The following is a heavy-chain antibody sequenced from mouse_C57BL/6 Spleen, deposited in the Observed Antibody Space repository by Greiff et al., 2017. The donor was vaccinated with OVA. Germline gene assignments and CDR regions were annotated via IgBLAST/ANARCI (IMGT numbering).Heavy chain of an antibody. D-gene: IGHD1-2*01. CDR3: ASRGTATRYFDV. CDR2: INPSTGGT. V-gene: IGHV1-42*01. J-gene: IGHJ1*03. Sequence: EVQLQQSGPELVKPGASVKISCKASGYSFTGYYMNWVKQSPEKSLEWIGEINPSTGGTTYNQKFKAKATLTVDKSSSTAYRQLKSLTSEDSAVDDCASRGTATRYFDVWGTGTTVTVSS. CDR1: GYSFTGYY.